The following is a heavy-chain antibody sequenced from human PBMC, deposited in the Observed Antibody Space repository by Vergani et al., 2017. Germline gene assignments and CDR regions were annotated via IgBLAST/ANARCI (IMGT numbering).Heavy chain of an antibody. V-gene: IGHV4-39*07. CDR3: ARVIMGRQYYGYYYYGMDV. CDR2: INYSGST. CDR1: GGSISSSSYY. D-gene: IGHD3-10*01. J-gene: IGHJ6*02. Sequence: QLQLQESGPGLVKPSETMSLTCTVSGGSISSSSYYWGWIRRPPGKGLEWIGSINYSGSTYYSPSLKSRVTISVATSKNQFSLKLSSVTAADTAVYYCARVIMGRQYYGYYYYGMDVWGQGTTVTVSS.